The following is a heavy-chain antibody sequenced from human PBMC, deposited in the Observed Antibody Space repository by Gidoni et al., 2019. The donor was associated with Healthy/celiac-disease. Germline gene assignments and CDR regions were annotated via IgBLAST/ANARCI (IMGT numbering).Heavy chain of an antibody. D-gene: IGHD3-9*01. V-gene: IGHV3-30-3*01. CDR1: GLTFPCYA. Sequence: QVQLVVSGGRVVHPGRSLSLSRPAPGLTFPCYAMHWVRQAPGKGLEWVAVITYDGSNKYYADSVKGRFTISRDNSKNTLYLQMNSLRAEDTAVYYCARDKSENKAFEYYFDYWGQGTLVTVSS. CDR3: ARDKSENKAFEYYFDY. CDR2: ITYDGSNK. J-gene: IGHJ4*02.